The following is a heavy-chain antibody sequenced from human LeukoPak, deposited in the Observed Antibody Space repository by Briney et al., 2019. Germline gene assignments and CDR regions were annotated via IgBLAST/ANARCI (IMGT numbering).Heavy chain of an antibody. CDR2: IYSGGST. V-gene: IGHV3-66*01. CDR1: GFTFSSYG. Sequence: GGSLRLSCAASGFTFSSYGMHWVRQAPGKGLEWVSVIYSGGSTYFADSVKGRFTIFRDNSKNTLYLQMNSLRAEDTAVYYCARDLRYDYVWDKLTLGDYWGQGTLVTVSS. CDR3: ARDLRYDYVWDKLTLGDY. D-gene: IGHD3-16*01. J-gene: IGHJ4*02.